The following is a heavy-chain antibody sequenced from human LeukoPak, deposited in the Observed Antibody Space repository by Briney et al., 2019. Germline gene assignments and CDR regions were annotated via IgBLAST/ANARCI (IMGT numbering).Heavy chain of an antibody. CDR1: GFTFSSYA. CDR3: AKRGGLCSSTSCSYFEY. D-gene: IGHD2-2*01. V-gene: IGHV3-23*01. J-gene: IGHJ4*02. Sequence: TGGSLRLSCAASGFTFSSYAMSWVRQAPGKGLEWVSAISGSGGSTYYADSVKGRFTISRDNAKNSLYLQMNSLRTEDTAVYYCAKRGGLCSSTSCSYFEYWGQGSPVTVSP. CDR2: ISGSGGST.